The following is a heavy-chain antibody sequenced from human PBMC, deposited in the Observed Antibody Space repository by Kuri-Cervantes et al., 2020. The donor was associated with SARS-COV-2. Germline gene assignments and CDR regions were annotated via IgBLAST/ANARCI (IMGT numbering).Heavy chain of an antibody. CDR1: GGSFSGYY. CDR2: INHSGST. CDR3: ARRGPTTVTTFTSLAEVGFQH. J-gene: IGHJ1*01. V-gene: IGHV4-34*01. Sequence: SQTLSLTCAVYGGSFSGYYWSWIRQPPGKGLEWIGEINHSGSTNYNPSLKSRVTISVDTSKNQFFLKLSSVTAADTAVYYCARRGPTTVTTFTSLAEVGFQHWGQGTLVTVSS. D-gene: IGHD4-17*01.